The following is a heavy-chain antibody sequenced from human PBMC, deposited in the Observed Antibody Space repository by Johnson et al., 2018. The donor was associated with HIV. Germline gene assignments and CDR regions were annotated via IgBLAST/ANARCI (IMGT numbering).Heavy chain of an antibody. CDR3: ARQYRNSGSRTGAFDI. D-gene: IGHD1-26*01. CDR1: GFTFSSYG. CDR2: IWYDGSNK. Sequence: QMLLVESGGGVVQPGRSLRLSCAASGFTFSSYGMHWVRQAPGKGLAWVAVIWYDGSNKYYADSVKGRFAISRDNSKNTLYQQMNRLIAEDTAVYYCARQYRNSGSRTGAFDIWGQGTKVTVSS. J-gene: IGHJ3*02. V-gene: IGHV3-30*19.